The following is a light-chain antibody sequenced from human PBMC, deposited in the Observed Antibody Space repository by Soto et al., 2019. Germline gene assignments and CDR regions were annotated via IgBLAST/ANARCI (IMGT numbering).Light chain of an antibody. Sequence: DIRLTQSPSFLSASVGDRVTITCRASQDISNFLAWYQQKPGKAPKLLIYAASTLQGGVPSRFSGSGSGREFTLTISSLQPEDFATYHCQQLNSYPIATFGGGTKVDIK. CDR1: QDISNF. CDR2: AAS. J-gene: IGKJ4*01. V-gene: IGKV1-9*01. CDR3: QQLNSYPIAT.